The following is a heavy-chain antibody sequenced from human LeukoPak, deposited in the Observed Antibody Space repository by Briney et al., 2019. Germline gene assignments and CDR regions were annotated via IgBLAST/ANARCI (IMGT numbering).Heavy chain of an antibody. CDR2: ITGSSSPI. J-gene: IGHJ4*02. CDR1: GFNFNIYS. CDR3: ARGLQWGFDW. V-gene: IGHV3-48*01. D-gene: IGHD6-19*01. Sequence: PGGSLRLSCEASGFNFNIYSMNWVRQAPGKGLEWVSYITGSSSPIYYGDSVKGRFTISRDNAKNAVYLQMNSLRVEDTAVYYCARGLQWGFDWWGQGTLVTVSP.